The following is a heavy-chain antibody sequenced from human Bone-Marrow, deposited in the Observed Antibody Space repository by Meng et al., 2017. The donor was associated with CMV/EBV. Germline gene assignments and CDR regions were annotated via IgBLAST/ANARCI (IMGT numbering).Heavy chain of an antibody. CDR3: AREGQLDADWFDP. Sequence: GESLKISCAASGFTFSSYSMNWVRQAPGKGLEWVSYISSSGSTIYYADSVKGRFTISRDNAKNSLYLQMNSLRAEDTAVYYCAREGQLDADWFDPWGQGTLVTVSS. CDR2: ISSSGSTI. J-gene: IGHJ5*02. V-gene: IGHV3-48*04. CDR1: GFTFSSYS. D-gene: IGHD1-1*01.